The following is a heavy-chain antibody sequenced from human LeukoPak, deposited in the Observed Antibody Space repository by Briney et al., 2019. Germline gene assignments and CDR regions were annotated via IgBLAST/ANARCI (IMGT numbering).Heavy chain of an antibody. D-gene: IGHD3-22*01. Sequence: SVKVSCKASGGTFSSYAISWVRQAPGQGLEWMGGIIPIFGTANYAQKFQGRVTITADESTSTAYMELSSLRSEDTAVYYCARDRRDYYYDSSGYYSDAFDIWGQGTMVTVSS. CDR3: ARDRRDYYYDSSGYYSDAFDI. CDR1: GGTFSSYA. V-gene: IGHV1-69*13. CDR2: IIPIFGTA. J-gene: IGHJ3*02.